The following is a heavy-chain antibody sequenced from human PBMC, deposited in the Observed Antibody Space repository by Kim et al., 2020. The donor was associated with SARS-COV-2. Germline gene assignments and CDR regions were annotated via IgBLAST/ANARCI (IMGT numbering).Heavy chain of an antibody. CDR3: ARDGRGYSGYAPDGDAFDI. V-gene: IGHV1-69*10. D-gene: IGHD5-12*01. Sequence: SVKVSCKVSGDTFNTHAINWVRQAPGQGLEWLAGIIPVFGIVNDAQRLQGRLTITADRHTSTAYMELTSLRFDDTAVYYCARDGRGYSGYAPDGDAFDIWGQGTMVTVSS. CDR2: IIPVFGIV. CDR1: GDTFNTHA. J-gene: IGHJ3*02.